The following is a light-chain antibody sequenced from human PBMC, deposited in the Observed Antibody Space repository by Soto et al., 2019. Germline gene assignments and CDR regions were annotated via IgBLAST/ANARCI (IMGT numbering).Light chain of an antibody. J-gene: IGLJ1*01. CDR1: SSTIGSNA. Sequence: QAVLTQPPSASWTPGQRVTISCSGSSSTIGSNAVDCYQQLPGTAPKLLIFRVNQRPSGVPDRFSGSKSGTSASLAISGLQSEDEADYYCAFWDDSLNGLYVFGTGTKVTVL. V-gene: IGLV1-44*01. CDR2: RVN. CDR3: AFWDDSLNGLYV.